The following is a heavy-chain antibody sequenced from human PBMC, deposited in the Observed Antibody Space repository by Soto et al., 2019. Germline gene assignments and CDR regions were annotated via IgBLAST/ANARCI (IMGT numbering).Heavy chain of an antibody. Sequence: SETLSLTCAVYGGSFSGYYWSWIRQPPGKGLEWIGEINHSGSTNYNPSLKSRVTMSVDTSKNQFSLKLSSVTAADTAVYYCARDRVAGFIYYYYGMDVWGQGTTVTVSS. V-gene: IGHV4-34*01. J-gene: IGHJ6*02. CDR2: INHSGST. D-gene: IGHD6-19*01. CDR3: ARDRVAGFIYYYYGMDV. CDR1: GGSFSGYY.